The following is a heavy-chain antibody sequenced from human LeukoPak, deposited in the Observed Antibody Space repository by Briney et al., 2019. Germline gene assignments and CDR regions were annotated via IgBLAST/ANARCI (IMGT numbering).Heavy chain of an antibody. V-gene: IGHV4-59*01. CDR2: IHSIGST. D-gene: IGHD1-26*01. J-gene: IGHJ4*02. CDR3: ARDIREVGESHYFDY. CDR1: GFSITTYY. Sequence: TSETLSLTCTVSGFSITTYYWSWIRQSPGNGLEWIGLIHSIGSTTYNPSLKSRVTISVDTSKNQFSLHLSSVTAADTAVYYCARDIREVGESHYFDYWGQGTLVTVTS.